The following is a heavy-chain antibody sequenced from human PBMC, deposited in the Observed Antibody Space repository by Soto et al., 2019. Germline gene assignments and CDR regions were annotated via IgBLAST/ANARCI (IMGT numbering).Heavy chain of an antibody. J-gene: IGHJ4*02. CDR2: IYYSGST. V-gene: IGHV4-39*01. CDR3: ARHGNLVIYYDSSGYNGYFDY. D-gene: IGHD3-22*01. CDR1: GGSISSSSYY. Sequence: PSETLSLTCTVSGGSISSSSYYWGWIRQPPGKGLEWIGSIYYSGSTYYNPSLKSRVTISVDTSKNQFSLKLSSVTAADTAVYYCARHGNLVIYYDSSGYNGYFDYWGQGTLVTVSS.